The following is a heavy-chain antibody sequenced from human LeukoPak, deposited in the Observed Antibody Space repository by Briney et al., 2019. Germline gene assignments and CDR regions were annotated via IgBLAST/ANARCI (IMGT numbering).Heavy chain of an antibody. CDR1: GYSITSGYY. Sequence: SETLSLTCIVSGYSITSGYYWGWIRQPPGKGLEWSGSIYHSGDTYYNPSLKSRVTISVDTSKKQFSLKLSSVTAAATAVYYCARTLRYFSAFDIWGQGTMVTVSS. J-gene: IGHJ3*02. CDR2: IYHSGDT. CDR3: ARTLRYFSAFDI. D-gene: IGHD3-9*01. V-gene: IGHV4-38-2*02.